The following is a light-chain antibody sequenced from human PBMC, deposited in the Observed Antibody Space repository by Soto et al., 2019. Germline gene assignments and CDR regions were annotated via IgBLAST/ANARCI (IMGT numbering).Light chain of an antibody. CDR2: DAS. CDR3: QEYNSPSGT. V-gene: IGKV1-5*01. Sequence: DIQMTQSPSTLSASVGDRVTITCRASQSISTWLAWYQQKPGKAPNLLIYDASSLKSGVPSRFSGSASGTEFPLTISSLQPDDFATYYCQEYNSPSGTFGQGTKVEIK. CDR1: QSISTW. J-gene: IGKJ1*01.